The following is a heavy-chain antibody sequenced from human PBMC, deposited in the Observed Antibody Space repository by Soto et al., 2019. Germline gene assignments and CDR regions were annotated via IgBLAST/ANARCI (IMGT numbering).Heavy chain of an antibody. CDR3: ARRYCSSASCPRNYYGMDV. CDR1: GYNFASYW. CDR2: IDPIDSYT. Sequence: EVQLVQSGAEVKKPGESLRISCQGSGYNFASYWISWVRQMPGKGLEWMGRIDPIDSYTNYSPSFQGHVTISPDKSISTAYLQWSSLKASDTAMYYCARRYCSSASCPRNYYGMDVWGQGTTVTVSS. J-gene: IGHJ6*02. V-gene: IGHV5-10-1*03. D-gene: IGHD2-2*01.